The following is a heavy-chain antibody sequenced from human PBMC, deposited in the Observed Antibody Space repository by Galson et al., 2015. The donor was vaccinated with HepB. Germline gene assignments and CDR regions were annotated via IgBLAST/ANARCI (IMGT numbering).Heavy chain of an antibody. J-gene: IGHJ6*02. D-gene: IGHD3-22*01. V-gene: IGHV3-23*01. CDR1: GFTFSSYA. CDR2: ISGSGGST. Sequence: SLRLSCAASGFTFSSYAMSWVRQAPGKGLEWVSAISGSGGSTYYADSVKGRFTISRDNSKNTLYLQMNSLRAEDTAVYYCAKDPYITMIVVVTLWEGMDVWGQGTTVTVSS. CDR3: AKDPYITMIVVVTLWEGMDV.